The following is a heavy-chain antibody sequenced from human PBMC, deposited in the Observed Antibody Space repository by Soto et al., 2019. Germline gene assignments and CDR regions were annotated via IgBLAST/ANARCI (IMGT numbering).Heavy chain of an antibody. J-gene: IGHJ6*04. CDR2: ISFGGTDK. Sequence: GSLRLSCAASGFTFKTYGMHWVRQAPGKGLEWVAVISFGGTDKYYADSVKGRFSISRDNSKSTLYLQMNNLTADDTAVYYCAIEQWLRDGYFYAIDVRRDVTTVPVSS. CDR1: GFTFKTYG. D-gene: IGHD6-19*01. CDR3: AIEQWLRDGYFYAIDV. V-gene: IGHV3-30*03.